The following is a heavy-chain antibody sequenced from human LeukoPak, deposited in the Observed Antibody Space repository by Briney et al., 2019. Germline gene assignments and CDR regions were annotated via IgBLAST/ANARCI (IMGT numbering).Heavy chain of an antibody. D-gene: IGHD3-22*01. CDR3: ARPYYYDSRIDP. CDR2: MYYSGST. CDR1: GGSISSGDYY. Sequence: SQTLSLTCTVSGGSISSGDYYWSWIRQPPGKGLEWIAYMYYSGSTCYNPSLKSRVTMSADTSKNQLSLKLSSVTAADTAVYYCARPYYYDSRIDPWGQGILVTVSS. V-gene: IGHV4-30-4*01. J-gene: IGHJ5*02.